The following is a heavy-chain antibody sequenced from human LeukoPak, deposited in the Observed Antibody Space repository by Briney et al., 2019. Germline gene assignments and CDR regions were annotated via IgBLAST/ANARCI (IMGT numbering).Heavy chain of an antibody. V-gene: IGHV3-23*01. Sequence: PGGSLRLSCAASGFSFSTYAMNWVRQAPGKGLEWVAGINNSGGSTFYAESGKGRFAISRDNSKNMLYPHMNNLRAEDTAVYYCAKGPERRGFCSGSACYSDCWGQGTLVTVSS. CDR3: AKGPERRGFCSGSACYSDC. CDR2: INNSGGST. CDR1: GFSFSTYA. J-gene: IGHJ4*02. D-gene: IGHD2-8*02.